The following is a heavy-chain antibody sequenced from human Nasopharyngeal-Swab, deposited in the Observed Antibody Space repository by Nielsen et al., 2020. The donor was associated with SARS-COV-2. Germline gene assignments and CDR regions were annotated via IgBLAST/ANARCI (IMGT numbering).Heavy chain of an antibody. Sequence: GSLRLSCAASGFTFSSYAMSWVRQAPGKGLEWIGSMLYTGSTYYNSSLKRRVTISVDTSKNEVYLKLKSVTAADTAVYYCARSPPYYYESTGYKWGQGTLVTVSS. V-gene: IGHV4-59*01. D-gene: IGHD3-22*01. CDR2: MLYTGST. CDR3: ARSPPYYYESTGYK. CDR1: GFTFSSYA. J-gene: IGHJ4*02.